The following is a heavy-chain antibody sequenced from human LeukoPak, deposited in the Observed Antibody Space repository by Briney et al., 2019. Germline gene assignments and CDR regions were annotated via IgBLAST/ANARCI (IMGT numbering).Heavy chain of an antibody. CDR2: ISSSSSYI. D-gene: IGHD6-13*01. V-gene: IGHV3-21*01. Sequence: GSVKVSCKASGGTFSSYSMNWVRQAPGKGLEWVSSISSSSSYIYYADSVKGRFTISRDNAKNSLYLQMNSLRAEDTAVYYCARESGWYPDYWGQGTLVTVSS. CDR3: ARESGWYPDY. J-gene: IGHJ4*02. CDR1: GGTFSSYS.